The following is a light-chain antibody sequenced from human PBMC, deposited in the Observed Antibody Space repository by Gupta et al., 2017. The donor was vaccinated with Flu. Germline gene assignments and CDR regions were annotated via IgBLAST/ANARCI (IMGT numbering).Light chain of an antibody. CDR1: RFNIGANY. Sequence: QSVLTQPPSVSAAPGQKVTISCSGRRFNIGANYVSWYQQFPGTAPKLLIYDNRKRRSGIPARFSAARSATSATLGIIGLQTGDEADYYCGTWDSSLNAAVFGGGTKLTVL. J-gene: IGLJ2*01. CDR2: DNR. V-gene: IGLV1-51*01. CDR3: GTWDSSLNAAV.